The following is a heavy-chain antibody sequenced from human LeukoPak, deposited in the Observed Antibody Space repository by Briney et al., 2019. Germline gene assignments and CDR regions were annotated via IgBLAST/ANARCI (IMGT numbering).Heavy chain of an antibody. Sequence: SETLSLTCTASGGSVSTYYWVWIRQPAGKGLEWIGRVYASGTTHYNPSLKSRVTISVDSSKNQFSLKVNSVTAADTAVYYCATTGGVAAAFDYWGQGTLATVSS. CDR2: VYASGTT. CDR3: ATTGGVAAAFDY. J-gene: IGHJ4*02. D-gene: IGHD2-8*01. V-gene: IGHV4-4*07. CDR1: GGSVSTYY.